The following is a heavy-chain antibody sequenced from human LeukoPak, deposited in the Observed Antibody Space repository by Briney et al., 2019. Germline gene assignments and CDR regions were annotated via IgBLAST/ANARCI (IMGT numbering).Heavy chain of an antibody. CDR2: IWYDGSNK. V-gene: IGHV3-33*06. CDR1: GFTFSSYG. Sequence: PSGGSLRLSCAASGFTFSSYGMHWVRQAPGKGLEWVAVIWYDGSNKYYADSVKGRFTISRDNSKNTLYLQMNSLRAEDTAVYYCAKESTSRLLLPFYYYYMDVWGKGTTVTVSS. J-gene: IGHJ6*03. D-gene: IGHD2-15*01. CDR3: AKESTSRLLLPFYYYYMDV.